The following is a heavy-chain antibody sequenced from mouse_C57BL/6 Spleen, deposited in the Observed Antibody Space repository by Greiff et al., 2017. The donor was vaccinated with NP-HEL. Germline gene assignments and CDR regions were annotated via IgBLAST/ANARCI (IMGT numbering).Heavy chain of an antibody. V-gene: IGHV1-69*01. CDR2: IVPSDSYT. CDR3: ARGDYDVFDY. Sequence: QVQLQQPGAELVLPGASAKLSCKASGYTFTSYWMHRVKQRPGQGLEWIGEIVPSDSYTNYNQKFKGKSSLTVAKSSSTAYMQLSSLTSEDSAVYYCARGDYDVFDYWGQGTTLTVSS. CDR1: GYTFTSYW. J-gene: IGHJ2*01. D-gene: IGHD2-4*01.